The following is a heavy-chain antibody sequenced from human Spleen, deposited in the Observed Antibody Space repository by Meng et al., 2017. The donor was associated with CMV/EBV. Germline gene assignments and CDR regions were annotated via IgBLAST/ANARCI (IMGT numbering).Heavy chain of an antibody. D-gene: IGHD2-2*01. CDR2: IRYDGSNK. CDR1: AYTFSTYG. Sequence: GESLKISCAASAYTFSTYGMHWVRQAPGKGLEWVAFIRYDGSNKNYADSVKGRFTISRDNSKNTMYLLMNSLRAEDTAIYYCAKDVVPAAIRGRYFDSWGQGTLVTVSS. V-gene: IGHV3-30*02. CDR3: AKDVVPAAIRGRYFDS. J-gene: IGHJ4*02.